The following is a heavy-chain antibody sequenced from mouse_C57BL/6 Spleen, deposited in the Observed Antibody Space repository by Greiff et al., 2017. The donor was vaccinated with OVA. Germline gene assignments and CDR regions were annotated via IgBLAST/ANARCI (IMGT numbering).Heavy chain of an antibody. CDR1: GFNIKDDY. Sequence: VQLQQSGAELVRPGASVKLSCTASGFNIKDDYMHWVKQRPEQGLEWIGWIDPENGDTEYASKFQGKATITADTSSNTAYLQLSSLTSEDTAVYYCTTAKYSNALAYWGQGTLVTVSA. CDR3: TTAKYSNALAY. CDR2: IDPENGDT. V-gene: IGHV14-4*01. D-gene: IGHD2-5*01. J-gene: IGHJ3*01.